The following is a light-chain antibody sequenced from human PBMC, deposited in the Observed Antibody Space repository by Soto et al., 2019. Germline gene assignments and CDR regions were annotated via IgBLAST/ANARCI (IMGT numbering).Light chain of an antibody. Sequence: QSVLTQPPSASGTPGQRVTISCSGSSSNIGSNYVYWYQQLPGTAPKLLIYRNNQRPSGVPDRFSVSKSGTSASLAISGLRSEDEADYYCAAWDASLSVLFGGGTKLTVL. CDR3: AAWDASLSVL. CDR2: RNN. CDR1: SSNIGSNY. J-gene: IGLJ2*01. V-gene: IGLV1-47*01.